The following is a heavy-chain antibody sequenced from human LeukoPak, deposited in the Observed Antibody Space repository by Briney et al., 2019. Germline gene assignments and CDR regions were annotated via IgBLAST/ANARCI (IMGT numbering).Heavy chain of an antibody. J-gene: IGHJ4*02. V-gene: IGHV3-33*01. CDR1: GFTFSSYG. Sequence: GRSLRLSCAASGFTFSSYGMHWVRQAPGKGLEWVAVVWYDGSNKYYADSVKGRFTISRDNAKKSLYLQMNSLRAEDAAVYYCARDLGLYDYGGNIVHWGQGTLVTVSS. CDR3: ARDLGLYDYGGNIVH. D-gene: IGHD4-23*01. CDR2: VWYDGSNK.